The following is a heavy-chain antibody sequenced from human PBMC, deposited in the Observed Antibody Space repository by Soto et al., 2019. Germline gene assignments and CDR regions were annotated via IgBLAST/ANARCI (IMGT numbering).Heavy chain of an antibody. Sequence: SETLSLTCAVFSASLGDHYWAWIRQSPDKGLEWIGEVHPSGSTAYNPSLKRRLTLTLDTSKDQSSLQEVSVIAADTAAYFCAQGNLSGGGFGPRNFFYYGLDVWGPGTPVTVSS. CDR1: SASLGDHY. J-gene: IGHJ6*02. V-gene: IGHV4-34*01. CDR3: AQGNLSGGGFGPRNFFYYGLDV. CDR2: VHPSGST. D-gene: IGHD3-10*01.